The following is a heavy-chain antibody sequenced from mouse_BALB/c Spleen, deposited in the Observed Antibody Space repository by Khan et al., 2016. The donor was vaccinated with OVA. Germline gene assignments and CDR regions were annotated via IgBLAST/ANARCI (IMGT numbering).Heavy chain of an antibody. Sequence: EVELVESGGGLVQPGGSLKLSCAASGFTFSSYGMSWVRQTPDKRLELVATINSNGGSTYYPDSVKGRFTISRDNAKNTLYLQMSSLKSGDTAMYYCARGPHIESWYFDAW. J-gene: IGHJ1*01. CDR3: ARGPHIESWYFDA. D-gene: IGHD1-3*01. V-gene: IGHV5-6-3*01. CDR1: GFTFSSYG. CDR2: INSNGGST.